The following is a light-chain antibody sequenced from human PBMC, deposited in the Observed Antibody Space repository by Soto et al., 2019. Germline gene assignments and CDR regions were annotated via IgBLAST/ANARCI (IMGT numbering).Light chain of an antibody. CDR3: QQYDSSPRT. Sequence: EIVLTQSPGTLSLSPGERATVSCRASQSFTSGYLARYQQKPGQAPRLLIYGASRRATGVPDRFSGSESETDFTLTISGLEPEDFAVYYCQQYDSSPRTFGQGTKVEIK. CDR1: QSFTSGY. V-gene: IGKV3-20*01. J-gene: IGKJ1*01. CDR2: GAS.